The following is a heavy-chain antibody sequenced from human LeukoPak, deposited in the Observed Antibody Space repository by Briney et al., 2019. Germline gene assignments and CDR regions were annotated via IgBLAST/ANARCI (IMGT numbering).Heavy chain of an antibody. CDR1: GFSFSSYG. J-gene: IGHJ4*02. D-gene: IGHD1-26*01. V-gene: IGHV3-64*02. CDR3: AVRSWELSYFAY. CDR2: INGDRGRT. Sequence: GGSLRLSCAASGFSFSSYGMHWVRQAPGRGLEYVSAINGDRGRTYYADSVKGRFTISRDNSKNTLYLQMGSLRAEDMAVYYCAVRSWELSYFAYWGQGTLVTVSS.